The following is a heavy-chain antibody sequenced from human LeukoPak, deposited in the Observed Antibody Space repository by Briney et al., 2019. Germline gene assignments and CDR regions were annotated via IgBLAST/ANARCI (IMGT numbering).Heavy chain of an antibody. V-gene: IGHV3-66*01. J-gene: IGHJ4*02. CDR2: IHSGGRI. CDR1: GFTVSSYY. CDR3: ARDPSLDY. Sequence: GGSLRLSCAASGFTVSSYYMSWVRQAPGKGLEWVSVIHSGGRIYYADSVKGRFTISRDNSKNTLYLQMNSLRAEDTAVYYCARDPSLDYWGQGTLVTVPS.